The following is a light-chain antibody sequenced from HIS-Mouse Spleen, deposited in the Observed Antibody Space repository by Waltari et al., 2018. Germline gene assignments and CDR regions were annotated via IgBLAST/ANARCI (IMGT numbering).Light chain of an antibody. Sequence: QSALTQPASVSGSPGQSITISCTGTSSDVGSYNLVSWYQQHPGKAPKLMFYEGSKRPSGVSNRFCGSKSGNTASLTSSGLQAEDEADYYCCSYAGSSTWVFGGGTKLTVL. V-gene: IGLV2-23*01. J-gene: IGLJ3*02. CDR3: CSYAGSSTWV. CDR2: EGS. CDR1: SSDVGSYNL.